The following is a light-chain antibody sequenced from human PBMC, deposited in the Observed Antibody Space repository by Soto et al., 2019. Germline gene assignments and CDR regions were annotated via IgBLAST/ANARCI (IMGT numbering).Light chain of an antibody. Sequence: QSVLTQPPSVSGAPGQRITISCTGSSSNIGAGFDVHWYQHLPGTAPKLLIYGNSRRPSGVPDRFSGSRSGTSASLAVSGLQAADEADYFCKSYAGSNTYVFGSGTKV. J-gene: IGLJ1*01. CDR1: SSNIGAGFD. CDR2: GNS. CDR3: KSYAGSNTYV. V-gene: IGLV1-40*01.